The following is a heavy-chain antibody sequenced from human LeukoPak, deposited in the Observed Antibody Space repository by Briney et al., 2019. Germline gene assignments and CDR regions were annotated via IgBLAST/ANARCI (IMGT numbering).Heavy chain of an antibody. V-gene: IGHV5-51*01. Sequence: RASLQISCYCTRYNFTSYWIGATRQMPGKGLEWMGIIYPGDSDTRYSPSFQGHVTLSADESSSTAYLQWSSLKASDTAMYYCARQWGSTHQFDYWGEGTLVTVSS. J-gene: IGHJ4*02. D-gene: IGHD3-16*01. CDR2: IYPGDSDT. CDR1: RYNFTSYW. CDR3: ARQWGSTHQFDY.